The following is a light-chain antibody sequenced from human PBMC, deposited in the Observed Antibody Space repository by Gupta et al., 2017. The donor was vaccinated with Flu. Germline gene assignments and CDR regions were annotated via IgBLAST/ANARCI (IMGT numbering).Light chain of an antibody. V-gene: IGLV2-8*01. J-gene: IGLJ2*01. CDR2: DVS. Sequence: VTISCTGTSSDVGGYNYVSWYQQHPGKAPKLMIYDVSKRPSGVPDRFSGSKSGNTAFLTVSGLRAEDEAVYYCTSYAGSNNFEVFGAGTKLTVL. CDR3: TSYAGSNNFEV. CDR1: SSDVGGYNY.